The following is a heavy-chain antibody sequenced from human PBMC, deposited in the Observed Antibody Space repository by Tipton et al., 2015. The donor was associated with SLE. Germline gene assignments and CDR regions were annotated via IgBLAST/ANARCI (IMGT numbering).Heavy chain of an antibody. D-gene: IGHD6-19*01. CDR1: GFTFSSYS. J-gene: IGHJ6*03. Sequence: SLRLSCAASGFTFSSYSMNWVRQAPGKGLEWVSSISSSSSYIYYADSVKGRFTISRDNAKNSLYLQMNSLRAEDTAVYYCAKVRDSSGWYYNYYYMDVWGKGTTVTVSS. CDR3: AKVRDSSGWYYNYYYMDV. CDR2: ISSSSSYI. V-gene: IGHV3-21*01.